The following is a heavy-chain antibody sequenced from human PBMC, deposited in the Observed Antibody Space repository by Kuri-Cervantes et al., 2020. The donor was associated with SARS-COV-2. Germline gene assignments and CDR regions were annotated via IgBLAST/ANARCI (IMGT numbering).Heavy chain of an antibody. J-gene: IGHJ5*02. Sequence: LRLSCTVSGVSISSGSYYWSWIRQPAGKGLEWIGRIYTSGSTNYNPSLKSRVTISVDTSKNQFSLKLSSVTAADTAVYYCARERRYCSSTSCYNEAQRWFDPWGQGTLVTVSS. CDR3: ARERRYCSSTSCYNEAQRWFDP. V-gene: IGHV4-61*02. CDR1: GVSISSGSYY. CDR2: IYTSGST. D-gene: IGHD2-2*02.